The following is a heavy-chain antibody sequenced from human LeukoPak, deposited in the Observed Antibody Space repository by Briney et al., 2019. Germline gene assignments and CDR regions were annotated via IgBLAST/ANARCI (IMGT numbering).Heavy chain of an antibody. J-gene: IGHJ4*02. CDR1: GYSISSGYY. CDR3: ARINYYDSSGYDY. Sequence: SETLSLTCTVSGYSISSGYYWGWIRQPPGKGLEWIGSIYHSGSTYYNPSLKSRVTISVDTSKNQFSLKLSSVTAADTAVYYCARINYYDSSGYDYWGQGTLVTVSS. V-gene: IGHV4-38-2*02. D-gene: IGHD3-22*01. CDR2: IYHSGST.